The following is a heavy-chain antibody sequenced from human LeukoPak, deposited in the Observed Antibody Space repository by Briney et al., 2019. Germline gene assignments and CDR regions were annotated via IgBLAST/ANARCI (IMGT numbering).Heavy chain of an antibody. D-gene: IGHD3-3*01. J-gene: IGHJ5*02. CDR3: AMGDVLRFLNWFDP. V-gene: IGHV1-69*13. CDR2: IIPIFGTA. CDR1: GGTFSSYA. Sequence: SVKVSCKASGGTFSSYAISWVRQAPGQGLEWMGGIIPIFGTANYAQKFQGRVTITADESTSTAYMELSSLRPEDTAVYYCAMGDVLRFLNWFDPWGQGTLVTVSS.